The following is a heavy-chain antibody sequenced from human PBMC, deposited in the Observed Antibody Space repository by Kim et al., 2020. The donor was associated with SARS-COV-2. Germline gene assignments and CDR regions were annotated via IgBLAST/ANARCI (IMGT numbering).Heavy chain of an antibody. D-gene: IGHD2-21*01. Sequence: GGSLRLSCVTSGFSFSRYWMHWVRQAPGKGLVWVSQIDEHGGRTDYADSVKGRFTISRDNAENTLYLQMNSLTGEDTAVYYCARDMSGEDDHWGQGTLVTVSS. CDR1: GFSFSRYW. J-gene: IGHJ4*02. CDR3: ARDMSGEDDH. CDR2: IDEHGGRT. V-gene: IGHV3-74*01.